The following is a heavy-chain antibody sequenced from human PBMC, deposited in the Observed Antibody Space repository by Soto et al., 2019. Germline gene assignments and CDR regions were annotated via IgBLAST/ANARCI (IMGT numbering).Heavy chain of an antibody. D-gene: IGHD1-26*01. J-gene: IGHJ4*02. CDR3: ATSLVTSRARVDY. V-gene: IGHV4-31*03. CDR2: IYYTGST. CDR1: GGSIYTVGFY. Sequence: SETLSLTCTVSGGSIYTVGFYWSWIRQLPGKGLEWIGYIYYTGSTQYTPSLKSRLSISTDTSDNQFSLRLNSVTAADTAVYYCATSLVTSRARVDYWGQGTPVTVSS.